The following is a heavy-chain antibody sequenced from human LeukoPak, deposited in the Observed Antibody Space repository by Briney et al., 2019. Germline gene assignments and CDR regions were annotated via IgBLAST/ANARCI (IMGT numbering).Heavy chain of an antibody. V-gene: IGHV4-30-4*01. J-gene: IGHJ5*02. CDR3: ARAPLTIFGVVMPFGP. CDR2: IYYSGST. CDR1: GGSISSGDYY. Sequence: PSQTLSLTCTVSGGSISSGDYYWSWIRQPPGKGLEWIGYIYYSGSTYYNPSLKSRVTISVDTSKNQFSLKLSSVTAADTAVYYCARAPLTIFGVVMPFGPWGQGTLVTVSS. D-gene: IGHD3-3*01.